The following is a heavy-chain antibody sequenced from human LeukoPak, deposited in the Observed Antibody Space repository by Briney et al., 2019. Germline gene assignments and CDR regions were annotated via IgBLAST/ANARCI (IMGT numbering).Heavy chain of an antibody. CDR1: GGSISSSSYY. Sequence: SETLSLTCTVSGGSISSSSYYWGWIRQPPGKGLEWIGSIYYSGSTNYNPSLKSRVTISVDTSKNQFSLKLSSVTAADTAVYYCARHMVAGDYYDSSVGYWGQGTLVTVSS. D-gene: IGHD3-22*01. CDR3: ARHMVAGDYYDSSVGY. V-gene: IGHV4-39*01. CDR2: IYYSGST. J-gene: IGHJ4*02.